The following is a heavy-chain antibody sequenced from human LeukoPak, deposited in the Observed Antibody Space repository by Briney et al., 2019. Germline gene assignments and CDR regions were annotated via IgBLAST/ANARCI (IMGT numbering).Heavy chain of an antibody. V-gene: IGHV3-21*01. CDR1: GFTFGTST. J-gene: IGHJ4*02. CDR3: ARGRAAHYFDY. Sequence: TGGSLRLSCAASGFTFGTSTMSWVRQAPGKGLEWVSSISSSSSYIYYADSVKGRFTISRDNAKNSLYLQMNSLRAEDTAVYYCARGRAAHYFDYWGQGTLVTVSS. D-gene: IGHD2-15*01. CDR2: ISSSSSYI.